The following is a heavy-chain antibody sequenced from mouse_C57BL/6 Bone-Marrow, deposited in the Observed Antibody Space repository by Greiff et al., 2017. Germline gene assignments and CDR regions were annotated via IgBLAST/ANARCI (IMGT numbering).Heavy chain of an antibody. CDR3: TTLLLRGY. J-gene: IGHJ2*01. Sequence: VQLPPSGAALVRPVSSVHLSCTASGFNIKYYYMHLVNQSPEQGLEWIGWIDPENGDTEYASKFQGKATITADTSSNTAYLQLSSLTSEDTAVYYCTTLLLRGYWGQGTTLTVSS. CDR1: GFNIKYYY. D-gene: IGHD1-1*01. V-gene: IGHV14-4*01. CDR2: IDPENGDT.